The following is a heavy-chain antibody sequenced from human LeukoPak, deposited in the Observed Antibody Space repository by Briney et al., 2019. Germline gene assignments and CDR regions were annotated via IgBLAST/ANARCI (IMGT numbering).Heavy chain of an antibody. Sequence: GWSLRLSCAASGFTFSSYSMNWVRQAPGEGLEWVSSISSSSSYIYYADSVKGRFTISRDNAKNSLYLQMNSLRAEDTAVYYCARGAAQGDVWGKGTTVTVSS. J-gene: IGHJ6*04. V-gene: IGHV3-21*01. D-gene: IGHD6-6*01. CDR3: ARGAAQGDV. CDR1: GFTFSSYS. CDR2: ISSSSSYI.